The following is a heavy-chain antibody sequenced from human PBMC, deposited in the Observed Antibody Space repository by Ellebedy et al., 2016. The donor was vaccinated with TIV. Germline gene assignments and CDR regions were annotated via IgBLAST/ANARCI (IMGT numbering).Heavy chain of an antibody. CDR1: GFTFSSYG. CDR3: ARGRYTSGWYPDYFDY. CDR2: IRNDGNNA. V-gene: IGHV3-33*01. D-gene: IGHD6-19*01. J-gene: IGHJ4*02. Sequence: GESLKISCAASGFTFSSYGMHWVRQAPGKGLEWVAAIRNDGNNAYYADSVKGRFTISKENSKNTLYLQMNSMRAEDTAVYYCARGRYTSGWYPDYFDYWGQGTLVTVSS.